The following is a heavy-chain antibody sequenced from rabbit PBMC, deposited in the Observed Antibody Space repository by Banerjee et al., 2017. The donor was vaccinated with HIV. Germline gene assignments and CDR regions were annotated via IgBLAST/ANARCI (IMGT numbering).Heavy chain of an antibody. V-gene: IGHV1S47*01. CDR1: GFDFSSNA. D-gene: IGHD7-1*01. Sequence: QEQLVESGGDLVQPEGSLTLTCKASGFDFSSNAMCWVRQAPGKRPEWIACIYNGDGSTYYASWAEGRFTISKTSSTTVTLQMTSLTAADTATYFCARGGYGGYNLVFKFWGPGTLVTVS. CDR2: IYNGDGST. CDR3: ARGGYGGYNLVFKF. J-gene: IGHJ4*01.